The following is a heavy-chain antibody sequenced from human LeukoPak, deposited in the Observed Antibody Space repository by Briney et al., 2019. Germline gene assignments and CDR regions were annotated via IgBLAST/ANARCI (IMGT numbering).Heavy chain of an antibody. Sequence: GGSLRLSCAASGFTFSNYWMNWVRQAPGKGLEWVAVISYDGSNKYYADSVKGRFTISRDNSKNTLYLQMNSLRAEDTAVYYCAKDQGLQGSSWSLYYYYYGMDVWGKGTTVTVSS. CDR3: AKDQGLQGSSWSLYYYYYGMDV. CDR1: GFTFSNYW. J-gene: IGHJ6*04. CDR2: ISYDGSNK. D-gene: IGHD6-13*01. V-gene: IGHV3-30*18.